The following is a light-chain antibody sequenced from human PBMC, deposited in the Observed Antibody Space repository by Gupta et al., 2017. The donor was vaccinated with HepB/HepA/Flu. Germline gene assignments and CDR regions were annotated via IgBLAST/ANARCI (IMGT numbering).Light chain of an antibody. V-gene: IGLV2-14*03. Sequence: QSALPLPASVSGSPGQSPTISCTRTSLDVGVDVSWYQQHPGTAPKLMIYDISNRPSGVSNRFSGSKSGNTASLTISGLQAEDEADYYCRSYTSSSTYVFGTGTKVTVL. J-gene: IGLJ1*01. CDR3: RSYTSSSTYV. CDR1: SLDVGVD. CDR2: DIS.